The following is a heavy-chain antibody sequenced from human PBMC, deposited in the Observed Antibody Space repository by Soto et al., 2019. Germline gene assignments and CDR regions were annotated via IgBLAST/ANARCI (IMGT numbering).Heavy chain of an antibody. CDR2: VCYTDNT. CDR1: GGSISSFTYY. J-gene: IGHJ5*02. D-gene: IGHD3-10*01. Sequence: SVTLALPCSVSGGSISSFTYYWGWIHQPPGQGLAQIGAVCYTDNTYYLPSLKRRVTITVDTAKNQFSMNLRSVTAADQAMYFCARRERYYGSPGWFDPCRPGTRVTVSS. V-gene: IGHV4-39*01. CDR3: ARRERYYGSPGWFDP.